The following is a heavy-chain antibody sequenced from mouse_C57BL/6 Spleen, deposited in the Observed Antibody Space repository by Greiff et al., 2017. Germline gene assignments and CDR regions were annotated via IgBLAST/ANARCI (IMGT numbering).Heavy chain of an antibody. J-gene: IGHJ4*01. V-gene: IGHV1-61*01. Sequence: QVQLKQPGAELVRPGSSVKLSCKASGYTFTSYWMDWVKQRPGQGLEWIGNIYPSDSETHYNQKFKDKATLTVDKSSSTAFMQLSSLTSEDSAVYYCARGFDLLGYAMDYWGQGTSVTVSS. CDR3: ARGFDLLGYAMDY. D-gene: IGHD4-1*01. CDR1: GYTFTSYW. CDR2: IYPSDSET.